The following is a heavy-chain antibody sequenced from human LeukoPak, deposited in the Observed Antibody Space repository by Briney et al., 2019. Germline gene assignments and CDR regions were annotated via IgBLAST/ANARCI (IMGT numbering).Heavy chain of an antibody. Sequence: SETLSLTCAVYGGSFSGYYWSWIRQPPGKGLEWIGEINHSGSTNYNPSLKSRVTISVDTSKNQFSLKLSSVTAADTAVYYCARDLGATLGWFDPWGQGTLVTVSS. J-gene: IGHJ5*02. CDR3: ARDLGATLGWFDP. V-gene: IGHV4-34*01. CDR2: INHSGST. D-gene: IGHD1-26*01. CDR1: GGSFSGYY.